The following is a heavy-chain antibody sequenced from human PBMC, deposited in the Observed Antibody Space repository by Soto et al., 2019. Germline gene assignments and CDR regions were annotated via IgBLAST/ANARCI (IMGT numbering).Heavy chain of an antibody. CDR3: AHRVLRTVFGLVTTTAISFDF. D-gene: IGHD3-3*01. CDR2: IYWDDDK. Sequence: QITLNESGPTVVRPTETLTLTCRFSGFSLTTSGVGVGWIRQSPGKAPEWLALIYWDDDKRYSASLKSRLTIHKDTSKNQVVLTVSDLDPTDTATYYCAHRVLRTVFGLVTTTAISFDFWGQGTPVAVSS. CDR1: GFSLTTSGVG. J-gene: IGHJ4*02. V-gene: IGHV2-5*02.